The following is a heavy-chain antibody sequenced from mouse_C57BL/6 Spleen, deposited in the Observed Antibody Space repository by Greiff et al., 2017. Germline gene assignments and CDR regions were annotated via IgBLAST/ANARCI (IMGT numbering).Heavy chain of an antibody. Sequence: VMLQQSGAELVKPGASVKISCKASGYAFSSYWMNWVKQRPGKGLEWIGQIYPGDGDTNYNGKFKGKATLTADKSSSTAYMQLSSLTSEDSAVYFCARYGPYYAMDYWGQGTSVTVSS. CDR1: GYAFSSYW. V-gene: IGHV1-80*01. CDR3: ARYGPYYAMDY. J-gene: IGHJ4*01. CDR2: IYPGDGDT. D-gene: IGHD1-1*02.